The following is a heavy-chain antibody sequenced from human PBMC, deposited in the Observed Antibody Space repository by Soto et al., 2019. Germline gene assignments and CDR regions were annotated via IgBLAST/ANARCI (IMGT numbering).Heavy chain of an antibody. V-gene: IGHV3-33*08. CDR1: GFTFSSYS. CDR2: IWYDGSNK. D-gene: IGHD1-7*01. J-gene: IGHJ5*02. Sequence: VQLVESGGGLVQPGGSLRLSCAASGFTFSSYSMHWVRQAPGKGLEWLAVIWYDGSNKYYADSVKGRFTISRDNSKNTLYLQMNSLRAEDTAVYYCARDKLELRVFNWFDPWGQGTLVTVSS. CDR3: ARDKLELRVFNWFDP.